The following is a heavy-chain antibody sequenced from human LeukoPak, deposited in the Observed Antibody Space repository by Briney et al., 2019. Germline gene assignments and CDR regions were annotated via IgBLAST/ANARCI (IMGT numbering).Heavy chain of an antibody. D-gene: IGHD2-15*01. Sequence: SETLSLTCTVSGGSISSYYWTWIRQPPGKGLEWIGLVFYSEDTNYNPSLQSRVTISVDPSENQFSLTLSSVTDADTAVYYCARSLNVVLVGGAWFDPWGQGTLVTVSS. V-gene: IGHV4-59*01. CDR1: GGSISSYY. CDR3: ARSLNVVLVGGAWFDP. CDR2: VFYSEDT. J-gene: IGHJ5*02.